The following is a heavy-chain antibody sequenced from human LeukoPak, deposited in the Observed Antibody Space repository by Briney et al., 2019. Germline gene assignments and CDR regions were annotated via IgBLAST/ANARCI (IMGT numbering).Heavy chain of an antibody. CDR3: ARVDSDCGRECHAPGYFDY. Sequence: PSGTLSLTCAVYGGSFSGYYWSWFRQPPGKGLEWIGEINHSGSTNYNPSLKSRVTISVATAKNHFSPKLSSLTAADTAVYYCARVDSDCGRECHAPGYFDYWGQGTLVTVSS. D-gene: IGHD2-21*01. V-gene: IGHV4-34*01. CDR1: GGSFSGYY. CDR2: INHSGST. J-gene: IGHJ4*02.